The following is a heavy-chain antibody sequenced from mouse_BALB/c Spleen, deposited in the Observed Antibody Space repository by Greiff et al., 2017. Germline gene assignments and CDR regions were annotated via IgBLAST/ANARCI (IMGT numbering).Heavy chain of an antibody. V-gene: IGHV10-1*02. J-gene: IGHJ1*01. CDR1: GFTFNTYA. CDR3: VSPITTVDWYFDV. CDR2: IRSKSNNYAT. D-gene: IGHD1-1*01. Sequence: VESGGGLVQPKGSLKLSCAASGFTFNTYAMNWVRQAPGKGLEWVARIRSKSNNYATYYADSVKDRFTISRDDSQSMLYLQMNNLKTEDTAMYYCVSPITTVDWYFDVWGAGTTVTVSS.